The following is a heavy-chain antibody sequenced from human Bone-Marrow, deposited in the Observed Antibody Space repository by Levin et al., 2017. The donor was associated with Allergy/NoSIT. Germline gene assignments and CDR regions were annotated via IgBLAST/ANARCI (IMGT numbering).Heavy chain of an antibody. CDR1: GDSISSGRHH. CDR2: IYYSGTT. CDR3: AREYSSSCEY. J-gene: IGHJ4*02. V-gene: IGHV4-39*07. Sequence: TLSLTCTVSGDSISSGRHHWGWVRQPPGKGLEWIASIYYSGTTYYRPSLRGRVTISVDTSKNQFSLKLSSVTAADTAMYYCAREYSSSCEYWGQGILVTVSS. D-gene: IGHD6-6*01.